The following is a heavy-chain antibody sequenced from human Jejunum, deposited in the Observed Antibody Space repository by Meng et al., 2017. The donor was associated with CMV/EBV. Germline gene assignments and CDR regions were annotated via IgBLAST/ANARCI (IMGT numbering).Heavy chain of an antibody. V-gene: IGHV5-51*01. J-gene: IGHJ5*02. D-gene: IGHD3-3*01. Sequence: NYWIGWVRQMAGKGPEWMGIIYPADSDTRYGPAFQGQVTISADKSISTAFLQWSSLKASDTAMYYCARGAGRITVFGVVMSWFDPWGQGTLVTVSS. CDR1: NYW. CDR2: IYPADSDT. CDR3: ARGAGRITVFGVVMSWFDP.